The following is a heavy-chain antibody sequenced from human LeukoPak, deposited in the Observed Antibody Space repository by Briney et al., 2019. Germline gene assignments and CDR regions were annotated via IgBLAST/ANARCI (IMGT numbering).Heavy chain of an antibody. CDR1: GFTFDDYG. D-gene: IGHD3-3*01. CDR2: INWNGGST. Sequence: PGGSLRLSCAASGFTFDDYGVSWVRQAPGKGLEWVSGINWNGGSTGYADSVKGRFTISRDNAKNSLYLQMNSLRAEDTALYYCARERGKYYDFWSGPWGAFDIWGQGTMVTVSS. CDR3: ARERGKYYDFWSGPWGAFDI. V-gene: IGHV3-20*04. J-gene: IGHJ3*02.